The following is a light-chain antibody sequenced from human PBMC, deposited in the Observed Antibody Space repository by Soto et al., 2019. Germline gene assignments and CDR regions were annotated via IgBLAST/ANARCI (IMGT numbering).Light chain of an antibody. CDR2: DDS. Sequence: SYELTQSPSVSVAPGQTARITCGGNNIGSKSVHWYQQKPGQAPVLVVYDDSDWPSGIPERFSGSNSGNTATLTISRVEAGDEADYYCQVWDSSYNHPYVFGTGTKVTVL. J-gene: IGLJ1*01. CDR3: QVWDSSYNHPYV. CDR1: NIGSKS. V-gene: IGLV3-21*02.